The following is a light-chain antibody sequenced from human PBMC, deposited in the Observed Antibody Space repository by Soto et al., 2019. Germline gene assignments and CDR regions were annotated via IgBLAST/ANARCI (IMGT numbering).Light chain of an antibody. Sequence: DIQMTQSPSTLSASVGDRVTITCRASQSISSWLAWYQQKPGKAPKLLIYDASSLESGVPSRLSGSGSGTEFTLTISSLQPDDFATYYCQQYNSYSGRTFGQGTKVEIK. CDR2: DAS. V-gene: IGKV1-5*01. CDR3: QQYNSYSGRT. CDR1: QSISSW. J-gene: IGKJ1*01.